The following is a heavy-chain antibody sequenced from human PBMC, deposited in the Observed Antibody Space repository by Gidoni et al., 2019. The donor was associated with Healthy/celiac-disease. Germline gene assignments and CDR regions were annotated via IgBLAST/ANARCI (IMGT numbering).Heavy chain of an antibody. CDR1: GFTFSSYA. CDR3: AKRGEEHQYYDYVWGSYRPKKTYYFDY. V-gene: IGHV3-23*01. D-gene: IGHD3-16*02. CDR2: ISGSGGST. Sequence: EVQLLESGGGLVQPGGSLRLSCAASGFTFSSYAMSWVRQAPGKGLEWVSAISGSGGSTYYADSVKGRFTISRDNSKNTLYLQMNSLRAEDTAVYYCAKRGEEHQYYDYVWGSYRPKKTYYFDYWGQGTLVTVSS. J-gene: IGHJ4*02.